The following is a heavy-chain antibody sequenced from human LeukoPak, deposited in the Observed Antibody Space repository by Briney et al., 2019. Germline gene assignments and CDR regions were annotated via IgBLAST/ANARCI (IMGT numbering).Heavy chain of an antibody. V-gene: IGHV4-39*01. CDR3: ARHTRPGYSGYENAFDT. J-gene: IGHJ3*02. Sequence: SETLSLPCTVSGGSVTNNNYYWDWIRQPPGKGLEWIGDLYYSGSTHYNPSLKSRVTISVDTSKNQFSLKLNSVTAADTAVYYCARHTRPGYSGYENAFDTWGQGTMVTVSS. D-gene: IGHD5-12*01. CDR2: LYYSGST. CDR1: GGSVTNNNYY.